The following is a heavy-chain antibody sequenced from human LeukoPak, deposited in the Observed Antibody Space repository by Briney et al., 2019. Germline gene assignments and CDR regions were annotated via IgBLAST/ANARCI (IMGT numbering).Heavy chain of an antibody. J-gene: IGHJ4*02. Sequence: GGSLRLSCAASGFTFSRSAMTWVRQTPGKGLDWVSSISSSGNTCYADSVKGRFTISRDNSKNMLYLQMNSLRAEDTAVYYCVKGRISEDGLDFWGQGTLVTLSS. V-gene: IGHV3-23*01. D-gene: IGHD6-13*01. CDR2: ISSSGNT. CDR3: VKGRISEDGLDF. CDR1: GFTFSRSA.